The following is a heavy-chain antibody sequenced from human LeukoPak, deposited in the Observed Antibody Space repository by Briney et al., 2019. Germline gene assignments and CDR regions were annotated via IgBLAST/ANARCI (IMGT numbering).Heavy chain of an antibody. Sequence: PSETLSLTCTVSGGSISSYYWSWMRQPPGKGLEWIGYIYTSGSTNYNPSLKSRVTISVDTSKNQFSLKLSSVTAADTAVYYCVRLTKRRGDYGGPMDVWGKGTTVTVSS. CDR2: IYTSGST. D-gene: IGHD4-17*01. CDR1: GGSISSYY. J-gene: IGHJ6*03. V-gene: IGHV4-4*09. CDR3: VRLTKRRGDYGGPMDV.